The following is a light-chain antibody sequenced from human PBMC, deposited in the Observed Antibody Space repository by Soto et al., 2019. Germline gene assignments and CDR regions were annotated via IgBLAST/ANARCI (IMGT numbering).Light chain of an antibody. CDR1: QDISDY. J-gene: IGKJ5*01. Sequence: DIQMTQSLSSLSASVGDRVTITCQASQDISDYLNWYQQKPGKAPKLLIYAASSLQSGVPSRFSGSGSGTDFTLTISSLQPEDFATYYCQQSYSTPPGTFGQGTRLEIK. V-gene: IGKV1-39*01. CDR2: AAS. CDR3: QQSYSTPPGT.